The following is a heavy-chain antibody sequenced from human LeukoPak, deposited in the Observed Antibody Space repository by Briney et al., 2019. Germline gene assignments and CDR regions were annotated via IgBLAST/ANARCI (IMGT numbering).Heavy chain of an antibody. CDR1: VGSISSYY. V-gene: IGHV4-59*08. Sequence: ETLSLTCTVSVGSISSYYWSCIRQPPGKGLEGSGYFYYSVSTNYNPSPKSPVTISPDTSKNQTSLTLSSVTAADTGVYYCARRTSIAVAGSNWFDPWGQGTQVSVCS. D-gene: IGHD6-19*01. J-gene: IGHJ5*02. CDR2: FYYSVST. CDR3: ARRTSIAVAGSNWFDP.